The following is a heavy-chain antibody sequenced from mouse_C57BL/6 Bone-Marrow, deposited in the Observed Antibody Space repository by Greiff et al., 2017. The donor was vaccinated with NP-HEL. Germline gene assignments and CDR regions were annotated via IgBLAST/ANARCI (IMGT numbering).Heavy chain of an antibody. CDR3: ARGETVRSPWYFDV. CDR1: GYTFTDYN. V-gene: IGHV1-18*01. J-gene: IGHJ1*03. D-gene: IGHD1-1*01. CDR2: INPNNGGT. Sequence: EVKLMESGPELVKPGASVKIPCKASGYTFTDYNMDWVKQSHGKSLEWIGDINPNNGGTIYNQKFKGKATLTVDKSSSTAYMELRSLTSEDTAVYYCARGETVRSPWYFDVWGTGTTVTVSS.